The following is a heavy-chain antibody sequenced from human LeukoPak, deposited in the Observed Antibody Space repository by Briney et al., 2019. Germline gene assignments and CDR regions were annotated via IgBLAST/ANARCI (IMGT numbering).Heavy chain of an antibody. Sequence: SETLSLTCTVSGGSTSSRSHYWNWIRQPPGKGLEWIGGIYFGGRAAYNPSLKSRVTVSADASKNHFSLTLSSVTAADTAFYYCARRGGGGGSLLDDWYFDLWGRGTLVTVSS. CDR1: GGSTSSRSHY. V-gene: IGHV4-39*02. CDR2: IYFGGRA. CDR3: ARRGGGGGSLLDDWYFDL. D-gene: IGHD3-16*01. J-gene: IGHJ2*01.